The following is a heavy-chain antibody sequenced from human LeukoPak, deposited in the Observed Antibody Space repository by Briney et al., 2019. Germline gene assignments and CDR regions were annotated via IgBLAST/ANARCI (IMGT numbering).Heavy chain of an antibody. CDR2: INPNSGGT. J-gene: IGHJ4*02. D-gene: IGHD1-26*01. CDR3: ARVGAEWELLEGVFDY. CDR1: GYTFTGYY. V-gene: IGHV1-2*02. Sequence: ASVSLSCKASGYTFTGYYMHWVRQAPGQGLEWMGWINPNSGGTNYAQKFQGRVTMTRDTSISTAYMELSRLRSDDTAVYYCARVGAEWELLEGVFDYWGQGTLVTVSS.